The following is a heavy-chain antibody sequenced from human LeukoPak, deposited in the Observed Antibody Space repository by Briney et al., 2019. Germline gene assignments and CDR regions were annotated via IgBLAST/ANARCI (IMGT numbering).Heavy chain of an antibody. Sequence: SETLSLTCTVSGASISSDYWSWIRQPAGKGLEWIGRVYPTGSTNFSPSLKNRVTMSIDTSKNQFSLKVTSVTAADTAVYYCARGGDYGDRNTFDYWGQGTLVTVSS. CDR3: ARGGDYGDRNTFDY. V-gene: IGHV4-4*07. CDR2: VYPTGST. D-gene: IGHD4-17*01. CDR1: GASISSDY. J-gene: IGHJ4*02.